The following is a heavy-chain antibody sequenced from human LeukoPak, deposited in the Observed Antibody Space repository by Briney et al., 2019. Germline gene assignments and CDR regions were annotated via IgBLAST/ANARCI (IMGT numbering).Heavy chain of an antibody. CDR3: ARENRVTLVRGVIDY. V-gene: IGHV4-59*01. CDR1: GGSISSYY. CDR2: IYYSGST. J-gene: IGHJ4*02. Sequence: SETLSLTCTVSGGSISSYYWSWIRQPPGKQLEWIGHIYYSGSTNYNPTLKSRVTISVDTSKNQISLKLSSVTAADTAVYYCARENRVTLVRGVIDYWGQGTLVTVSS. D-gene: IGHD3-10*01.